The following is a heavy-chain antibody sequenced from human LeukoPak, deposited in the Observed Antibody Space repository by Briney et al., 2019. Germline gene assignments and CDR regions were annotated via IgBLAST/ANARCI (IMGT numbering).Heavy chain of an antibody. D-gene: IGHD1-26*01. V-gene: IGHV3-74*01. J-gene: IGHJ5*02. CDR1: IPLNSYW. CDR2: INTDGSST. CDR3: ARDTGSYKWGRVYNWFDP. Sequence: GSLELSFCSSWIPLNSYWVHLVRPAPGKGLVWGSRINTDGSSTSYADSVKGRFTISRDNAKNTLYLQMNSLRAEDTAVCYCARDTGSYKWGRVYNWFDPWGQGTLVTVSS.